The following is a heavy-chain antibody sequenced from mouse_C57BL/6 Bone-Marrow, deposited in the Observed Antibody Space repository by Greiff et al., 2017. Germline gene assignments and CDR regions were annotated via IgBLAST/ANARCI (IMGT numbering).Heavy chain of an antibody. D-gene: IGHD1-1*01. Sequence: EVKLVESGGDLVKPGGSLKLSCAASGFTFSSYGMSWVRQTPDKRLEWVATISSGGSYTYYPDSVKGRFTISRDNAKNTLYLQMSSLKSEDTAMYYCARWGYGRREFDYGGQGTTLTVSS. V-gene: IGHV5-6*01. CDR2: ISSGGSYT. CDR3: ARWGYGRREFDY. CDR1: GFTFSSYG. J-gene: IGHJ2*01.